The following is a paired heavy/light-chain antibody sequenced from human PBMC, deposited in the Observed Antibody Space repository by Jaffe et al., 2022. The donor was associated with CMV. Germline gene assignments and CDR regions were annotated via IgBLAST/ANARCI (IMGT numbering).Light chain of an antibody. CDR1: GTDLGGYNY. J-gene: IGLJ1*01. CDR2: DVS. V-gene: IGLV2-14*03. Sequence: SALTQPASVSGSPGQSITISCTGSGTDLGGYNYVSWYQQHPGKAPKLIISDVSIRPSGVSDRFSGSKSGNTASLTISGLQAEDEADYYCSSYTSGNTLFVFGDGTKVTV. CDR3: SSYTSGNTLFV.
Heavy chain of an antibody. CDR3: ASTYYDFWSGYRRFDH. CDR2: ISTSSSYM. V-gene: IGHV3-21*01. D-gene: IGHD3-3*01. J-gene: IGHJ4*02. CDR1: GFPFTRDS. Sequence: EVQLVESGGGLVKPGGSLTLSCGASGFPFTRDSMTWVRQAPGKGLEWVSSISTSSSYMHYADSVKGRFTISRDNAKNSLYLQMNSLRAEDTAVYYCASTYYDFWSGYRRFDHWGQGILVTVSS.